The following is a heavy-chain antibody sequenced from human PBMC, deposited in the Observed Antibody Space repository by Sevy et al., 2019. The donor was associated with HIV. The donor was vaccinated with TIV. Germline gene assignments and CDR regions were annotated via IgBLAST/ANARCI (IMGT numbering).Heavy chain of an antibody. CDR2: IYYTGST. J-gene: IGHJ6*02. Sequence: SETLSLTCTVSGGSMSSYYWSWIRQPPGKGLEWIGYIYYTGSTNYNPSLNSRVTISVDTSKNQFSLKLSSVTAADTAVYYCAREIISGRYYGMDVWGQGTTVTVSS. D-gene: IGHD6-19*01. V-gene: IGHV4-59*01. CDR3: AREIISGRYYGMDV. CDR1: GGSMSSYY.